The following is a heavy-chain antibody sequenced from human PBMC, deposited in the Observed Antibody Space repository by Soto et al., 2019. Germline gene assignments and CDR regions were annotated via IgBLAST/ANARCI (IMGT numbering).Heavy chain of an antibody. V-gene: IGHV3-7*01. CDR3: ARGFGRGNNWKIYYYYMDV. CDR1: GFTFSSYW. J-gene: IGHJ6*03. CDR2: IKQDGSEK. D-gene: IGHD1-20*01. Sequence: GGSLRLSCAASGFTFSSYWMSWVRQAPGKGLEWVANIKQDGSEKYYVDSVKGRFTISRDNAKNSLYLQMNSLRAEDTAVYYCARGFGRGNNWKIYYYYMDVWGKGTTVTVSS.